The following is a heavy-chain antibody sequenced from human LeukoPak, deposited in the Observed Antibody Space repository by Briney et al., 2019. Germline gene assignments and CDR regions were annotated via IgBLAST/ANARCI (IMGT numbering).Heavy chain of an antibody. J-gene: IGHJ5*02. Sequence: SETLSLTCSVSGGSISSNTYYWGWIRQPPGKGLEWIGSIYHSGSTNYNPSLKSRVTISVARSKNQFSLNLSSVIAADTAVYYCARTCSKPWTKDFDPWGQGTLVTVSS. V-gene: IGHV4-39*07. CDR2: IYHSGST. D-gene: IGHD1/OR15-1a*01. CDR3: ARTCSKPWTKDFDP. CDR1: GGSISSNTYY.